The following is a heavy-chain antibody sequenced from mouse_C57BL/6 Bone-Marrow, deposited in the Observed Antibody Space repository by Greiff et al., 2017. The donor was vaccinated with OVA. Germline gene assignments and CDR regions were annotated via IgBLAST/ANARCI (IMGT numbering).Heavy chain of an antibody. D-gene: IGHD2-3*01. CDR3: AREGGGYYWDAY. J-gene: IGHJ3*01. Sequence: EVQLQQSGPELVKPGASVKISCKASGYTFTDYYMNWVKQSHGKSLEWIGDINPNNGGTSYNQKFKGKATLTVDKSSSTAYMELRSLTSEDSAVYYCAREGGGYYWDAYWGQGTLVTVSA. V-gene: IGHV1-26*01. CDR2: INPNNGGT. CDR1: GYTFTDYY.